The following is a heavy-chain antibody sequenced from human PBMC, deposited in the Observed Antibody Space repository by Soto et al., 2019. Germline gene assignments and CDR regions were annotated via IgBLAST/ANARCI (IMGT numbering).Heavy chain of an antibody. D-gene: IGHD2-15*01. Sequence: QVQLVESGGGVVQPGRSLRLSCAGSGFTFSNHGMHWVRQAPGKGLEWVANIAHDGSNKYYADSVKGRFTISRDNSNSTVYLQMTSLRAEDTALYFCAKEGGRERIFFYYYGMDAWGQGTTVTVSS. CDR1: GFTFSNHG. CDR2: IAHDGSNK. J-gene: IGHJ6*02. V-gene: IGHV3-30*18. CDR3: AKEGGRERIFFYYYGMDA.